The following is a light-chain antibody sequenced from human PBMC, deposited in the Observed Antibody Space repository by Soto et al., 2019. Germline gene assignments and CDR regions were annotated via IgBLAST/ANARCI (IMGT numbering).Light chain of an antibody. CDR3: QQYGTPLFA. CDR1: QSVTNNF. Sequence: IVLTQSPGTLSLSPGERATLSCGASQSVTNNFLAWYQQKPGQAPRLLIYCASGRATGVLDRFRGSGSGKDFTLTISRLEPGEFGVYYCQQYGTPLFAFGPGTNVDIK. J-gene: IGKJ3*01. CDR2: CAS. V-gene: IGKV3-20*01.